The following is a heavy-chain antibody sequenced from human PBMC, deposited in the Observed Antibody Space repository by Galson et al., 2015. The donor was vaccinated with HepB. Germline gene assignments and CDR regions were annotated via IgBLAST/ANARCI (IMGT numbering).Heavy chain of an antibody. CDR1: GYTFNTYG. CDR2: INPYSGST. CDR3: ARGGLAAIGGPSFDS. Sequence: SVKVSCKASGYTFNTYGISWVRLAPGQGLEWMGRINPYSGSTIYAQKFQDRVTMTADTSTNTAHLELGSLTFDDTAVYYCARGGLAAIGGPSFDSWGQGTLVTVSS. V-gene: IGHV1-18*01. J-gene: IGHJ4*02. D-gene: IGHD5-24*01.